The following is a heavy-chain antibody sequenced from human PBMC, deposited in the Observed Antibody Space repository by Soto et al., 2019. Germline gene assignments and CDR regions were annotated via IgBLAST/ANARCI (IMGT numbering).Heavy chain of an antibody. V-gene: IGHV1-2*04. Sequence: QVQLVQSGAEVKKPGASVKVSCKASGYTFTGYYMHWVRQAPGQGLEWMGWINPNSGGTNYAQKFQGWVTMTRDTSISTAYMELSRLRSDGTAVYYCARTACSGGSCYPGTFDYWGQGTLVTVSS. CDR1: GYTFTGYY. J-gene: IGHJ4*02. CDR3: ARTACSGGSCYPGTFDY. D-gene: IGHD2-15*01. CDR2: INPNSGGT.